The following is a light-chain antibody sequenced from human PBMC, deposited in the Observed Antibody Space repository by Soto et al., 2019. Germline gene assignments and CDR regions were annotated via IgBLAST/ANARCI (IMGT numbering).Light chain of an antibody. CDR2: DVS. J-gene: IGLJ2*01. V-gene: IGLV2-14*01. CDR3: SSYTFSRDVV. Sequence: QSVLTQPASVSGSPGQSITISCIGTSSDVGGYDYVSWYQQHPGKGPKLVIYDVSYRPSGVSNRFSGSKSGNTASLTISGLQAEDEADYYCSSYTFSRDVVFGGGTKLTVL. CDR1: SSDVGGYDY.